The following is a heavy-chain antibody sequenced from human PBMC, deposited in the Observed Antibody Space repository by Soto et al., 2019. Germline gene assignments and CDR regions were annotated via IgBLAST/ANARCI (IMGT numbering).Heavy chain of an antibody. CDR2: IYYTGRA. D-gene: IGHD6-6*01. CDR3: ARPYSGSPRGLDA. J-gene: IGHJ6*02. V-gene: IGHV4-31*03. CDR1: GGSISSGGYY. Sequence: QVQLRESGPGLVKPSQTLSLTCTVSGGSISSGGYYWTWIRQHPGKGLEWIGYIYYTGRAYYNPSLTARLNLSIDTSRSQFSLKLSAVTSAATALYYCARPYSGSPRGLDAWGQGTTVTVSS.